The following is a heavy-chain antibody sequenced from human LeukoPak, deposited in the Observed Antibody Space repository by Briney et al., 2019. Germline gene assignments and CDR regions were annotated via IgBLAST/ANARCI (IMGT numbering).Heavy chain of an antibody. V-gene: IGHV3-74*01. CDR2: INGDETST. CDR3: ATLTHYDSRSFAFDI. CDR1: GFIFSRYW. J-gene: IGHJ3*02. Sequence: GSLRLSCAASGFIFSRYWMYWVRQAPGKGLVWVSHINGDETSTNYADFVKGRFTISRDNAKNTLYLQMNSLGVEDTALYYCATLTHYDSRSFAFDIWGQGTMVTVSS. D-gene: IGHD3-22*01.